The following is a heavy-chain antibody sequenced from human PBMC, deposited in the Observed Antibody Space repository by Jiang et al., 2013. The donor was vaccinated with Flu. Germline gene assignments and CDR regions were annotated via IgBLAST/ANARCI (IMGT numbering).Heavy chain of an antibody. V-gene: IGHV4-39*01. CDR3: ARIRYYDINPDWFDP. CDR2: IYYSGST. Sequence: GLVKPSETLSLTCTVSGGSVSSGSYYWSWIRQPPGKGLEWIGYIYYSGSTYYNPSLKSRVTISVDTSKNQFSLKLSSVTAADTAVYYCARIRYYDINPDWFDPWGQGTLVTVSS. D-gene: IGHD3-9*01. J-gene: IGHJ5*02. CDR1: GGSVSSGSYY.